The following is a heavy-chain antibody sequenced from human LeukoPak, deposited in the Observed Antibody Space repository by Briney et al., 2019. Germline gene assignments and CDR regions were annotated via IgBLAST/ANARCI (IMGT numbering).Heavy chain of an antibody. V-gene: IGHV3-23*01. CDR1: GFTFSSYA. CDR3: AKVRSLLGTKYYFDY. CDR2: ISGSGGST. J-gene: IGHJ4*02. D-gene: IGHD1-1*01. Sequence: GGSLRLSCAASGFTFSSYAMSWVRQAPGKGLEWVSAISGSGGSTYYADSVKGRFTISRDNSKNTLHLQMNSLRAEDTAVYYCAKVRSLLGTKYYFDYWGQGTLVTVSS.